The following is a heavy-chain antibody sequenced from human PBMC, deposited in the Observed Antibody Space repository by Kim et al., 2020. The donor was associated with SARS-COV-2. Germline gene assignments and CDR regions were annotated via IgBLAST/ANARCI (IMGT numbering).Heavy chain of an antibody. D-gene: IGHD2-2*01. V-gene: IGHV1-18*01. CDR3: ARDRVDIVVIPAAWQVDYYYGMDV. Sequence: ASVKVSCKASGYTFISYGISWVRQAPGQGLEWMGWISAYNGNTNYAQKLQGRVTMTTDTSTSTAYMELRSLRSDDTAVYYCARDRVDIVVIPAAWQVDYYYGMDVWGQGTTVTVSS. CDR1: GYTFISYG. J-gene: IGHJ6*02. CDR2: ISAYNGNT.